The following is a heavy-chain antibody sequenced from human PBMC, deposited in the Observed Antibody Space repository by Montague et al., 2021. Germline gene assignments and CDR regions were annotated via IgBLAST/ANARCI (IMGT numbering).Heavy chain of an antibody. V-gene: IGHV4-4*02. D-gene: IGHD4-23*01. CDR1: GGSFSSNNW. CDR2: IFHNVST. J-gene: IGHJ6*02. Sequence: SETLSLTCAVSGGSFSSNNWWTWVRQPPGKGLEWIGDIFHNVSTTCSPSLKSRVTISVDTSKNQFSLQLSSVTAADTAVYYGVVTPSLYYHGMDVWGQGTTVTVSS. CDR3: VVTPSLYYHGMDV.